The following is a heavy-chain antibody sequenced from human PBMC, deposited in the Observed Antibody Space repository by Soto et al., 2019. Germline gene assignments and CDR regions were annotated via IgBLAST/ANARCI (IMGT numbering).Heavy chain of an antibody. CDR2: IYYSGST. D-gene: IGHD1-7*01. CDR1: GGSMGSYY. V-gene: IGHV4-59*01. Sequence: SETPSVTSTVSGGSMGSYYWSCIRQSPVNGLEWIGYIYYSGSTNYSPSLTSRVTISVDTSKNQFPLKLSSVTAADTAVYYSARDRRGSITGTTFRYYGMHVCGQETTITITS. J-gene: IGHJ6*02. CDR3: ARDRRGSITGTTFRYYGMHV.